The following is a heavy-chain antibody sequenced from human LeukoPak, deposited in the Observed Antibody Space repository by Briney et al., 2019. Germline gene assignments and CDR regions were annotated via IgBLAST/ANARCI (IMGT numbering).Heavy chain of an antibody. CDR1: GFTFSSYA. V-gene: IGHV3-30*18. J-gene: IGHJ4*02. D-gene: IGHD3-10*01. Sequence: PGSSLRLSCAASGFTFSSYAMHWVRQAPGKGLEWVAVISYDGSNKYYADSVKGRFTISRDNSKNTLYLQMNSLRAEDTAVYYCAKDLTLVYYGSGSFDYWGQGTLVTVSS. CDR3: AKDLTLVYYGSGSFDY. CDR2: ISYDGSNK.